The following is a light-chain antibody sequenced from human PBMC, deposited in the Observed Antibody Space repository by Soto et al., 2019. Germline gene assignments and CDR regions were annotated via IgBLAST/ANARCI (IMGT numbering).Light chain of an antibody. CDR1: QSVSNN. Sequence: ILMTQSPATLSVSPGERATLACRASQSVSNNLAWYQQKPGQAPRLLIYDASTRATGIPARFSGRGSGTEFTITISGLQSEDFAVYFCQQYNNSPPCTFGQGNKVEIK. CDR2: DAS. V-gene: IGKV3-15*01. CDR3: QQYNNSPPCT. J-gene: IGKJ1*01.